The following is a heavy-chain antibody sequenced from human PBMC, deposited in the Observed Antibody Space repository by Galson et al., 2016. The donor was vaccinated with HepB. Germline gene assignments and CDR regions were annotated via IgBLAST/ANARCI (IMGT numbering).Heavy chain of an antibody. V-gene: IGHV3-74*01. CDR1: GFPFSAYW. CDR3: ARENHYVLDV. D-gene: IGHD1-14*01. CDR2: LTTDGIIG. J-gene: IGHJ6*02. Sequence: SLRLSCAATGFPFSAYWMQWVRQVPGKGLVWVSRLTTDGIIGYADSVMGRFTISRDNAKNTLYLQMDSLRAEDTAVYYCARENHYVLDVWGQGTTVTVSS.